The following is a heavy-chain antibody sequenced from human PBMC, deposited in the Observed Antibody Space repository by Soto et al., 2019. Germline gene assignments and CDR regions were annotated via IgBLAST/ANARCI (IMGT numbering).Heavy chain of an antibody. J-gene: IGHJ5*02. D-gene: IGHD4-17*01. Sequence: SVTLSLTCTVSGGSIDSYYWSWIRQPPGKGLKWIGYIYHSGSTYIYHSGSTYYNPSLNSRVTISVDRLNFQFSLTLSSVTAADTAVYYCARETYGDYVGYFDPWGQG. CDR2: IYHSGSTYIYHSGST. CDR1: GGSIDSYY. CDR3: ARETYGDYVGYFDP. V-gene: IGHV4-30-2*01.